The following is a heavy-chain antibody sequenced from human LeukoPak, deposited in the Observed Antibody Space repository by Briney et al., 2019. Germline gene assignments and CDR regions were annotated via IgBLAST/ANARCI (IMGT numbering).Heavy chain of an antibody. J-gene: IGHJ4*02. CDR2: IYSGGST. Sequence: GGSLRLSCAASGFTVSSNYMSWVRQAPGKGLEWVSVIYSGGSTYYADSVKGRFTISRDNSKNTLYLQMNSLRAEDTAVYYCARHSPIHQVGYWGLGTLVTVSS. CDR1: GFTVSSNY. V-gene: IGHV3-53*01. D-gene: IGHD2-15*01. CDR3: ARHSPIHQVGY.